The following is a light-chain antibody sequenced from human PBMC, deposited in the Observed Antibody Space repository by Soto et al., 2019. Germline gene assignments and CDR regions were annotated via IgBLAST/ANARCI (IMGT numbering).Light chain of an antibody. V-gene: IGLV2-14*01. CDR2: AVS. CDR1: SSDVGGYNY. J-gene: IGLJ1*01. Sequence: QSALTQPASVSGSPGQSITISCTGTSSDVGGYNYVSWYQQHPGKAPKLMIYAVSNWPSGVSNRFSGSKSGNTASLTISGLQAEDEADYYCSSYTSSSTLFDVFGTGTKLTVL. CDR3: SSYTSSSTLFDV.